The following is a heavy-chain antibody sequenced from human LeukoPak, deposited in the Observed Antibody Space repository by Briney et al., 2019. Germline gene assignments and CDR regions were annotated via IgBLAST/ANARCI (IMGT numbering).Heavy chain of an antibody. Sequence: GGSLRLSCAACGFTFSSYGMHWVRQAPGEGLEWVAVISYDGSSKYYADSVKGRFTISRDNSKNTLYLQMNSLRAEDTAVYYCAKDLQNTAMVLDYWGQGTLVTVSS. D-gene: IGHD5-18*01. CDR1: GFTFSSYG. CDR2: ISYDGSSK. V-gene: IGHV3-30*18. CDR3: AKDLQNTAMVLDY. J-gene: IGHJ4*02.